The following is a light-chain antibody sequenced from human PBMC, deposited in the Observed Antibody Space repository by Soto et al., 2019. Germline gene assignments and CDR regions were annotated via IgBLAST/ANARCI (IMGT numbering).Light chain of an antibody. CDR1: SGDIGGYDY. CDR2: EVS. J-gene: IGLJ2*01. Sequence: QAVVTQPASVSGSPGQSITISCTGTSGDIGGYDYVSWYQQHPAKAPKLIIFEVSSRPSGIPDRYSASKSGNTASLTISGLQVEDEAHYYCSSYTGGNTHVVFGGGTKLTVL. CDR3: SSYTGGNTHVV. V-gene: IGLV2-14*01.